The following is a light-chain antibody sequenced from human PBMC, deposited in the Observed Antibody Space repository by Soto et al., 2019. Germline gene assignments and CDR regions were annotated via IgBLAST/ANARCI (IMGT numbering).Light chain of an antibody. Sequence: QSALTQPASVSGSPGQSITISCTGTSSDVGRYNYVSWYQQHPGKAPKLMIYEVSNRPSGVSNRLSGSKSGNTASLTISGLQAEDEADYYCSSYTSSSTRVFGGGTKLTVL. CDR2: EVS. CDR1: SSDVGRYNY. CDR3: SSYTSSSTRV. J-gene: IGLJ3*02. V-gene: IGLV2-14*01.